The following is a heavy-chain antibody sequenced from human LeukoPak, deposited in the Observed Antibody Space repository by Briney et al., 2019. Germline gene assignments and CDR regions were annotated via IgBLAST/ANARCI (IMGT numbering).Heavy chain of an antibody. V-gene: IGHV3-53*01. CDR3: ARGVGSGSRLRARDY. CDR1: GFTVSSNY. J-gene: IGHJ4*02. CDR2: IYSGGST. D-gene: IGHD1-26*01. Sequence: PGGSLRLSCAASGFTVSSNYMSWVRQAPGKGLEWVSVIYSGGSTYYADSVKGRFTISRDNSKNTLYLQMNSLRAEDTAVYYCARGVGSGSRLRARDYWGQGTLVTVSS.